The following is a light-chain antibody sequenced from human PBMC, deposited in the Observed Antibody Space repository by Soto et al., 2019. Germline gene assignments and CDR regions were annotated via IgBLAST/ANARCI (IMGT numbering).Light chain of an antibody. J-gene: IGLJ3*02. CDR3: SSYAGSSTFWV. CDR1: SRDVGSYNL. V-gene: IGLV2-23*03. CDR2: EGS. Sequence: QSVLTQPASVSGSPGQSITISCTGTSRDVGSYNLVSWFQQHPGNAPKLMIYEGSKRPSGVSNRFSGSKSGKRASLTISGLQAEDEADYYCSSYAGSSTFWVFGGGTKATVL.